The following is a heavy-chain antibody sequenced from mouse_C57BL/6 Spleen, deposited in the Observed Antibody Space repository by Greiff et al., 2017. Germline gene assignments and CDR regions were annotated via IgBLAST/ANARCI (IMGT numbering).Heavy chain of an antibody. CDR2: ISSGGSYT. Sequence: EVKLMESGGDLVKPGGSLKLSCAASGFTFSSYGMSWVRQTPDKRLEWVATISSGGSYTYYPDSVKGRVTISRDNAKNTLYLQMSSLKSEDTAMYYCARPREGDYWYFDVWGTGTTVTVSS. CDR3: ARPREGDYWYFDV. V-gene: IGHV5-6*01. J-gene: IGHJ1*03. CDR1: GFTFSSYG.